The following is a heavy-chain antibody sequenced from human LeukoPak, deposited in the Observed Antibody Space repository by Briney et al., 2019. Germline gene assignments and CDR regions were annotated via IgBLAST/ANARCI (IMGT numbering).Heavy chain of an antibody. CDR1: GYTFTGYY. V-gene: IGHV1-2*04. D-gene: IGHD6-19*01. J-gene: IGHJ4*02. CDR2: INPNSGGT. Sequence: AASVKVSCKASGYTFTGYYMHWVRQAPGQGLEWMGWINPNSGGTNYAQKFQGWVTMTRDTSTSTVYMELSSLRSEDTAVYYCARDRKQWPTDYWGQGTLVTVSS. CDR3: ARDRKQWPTDY.